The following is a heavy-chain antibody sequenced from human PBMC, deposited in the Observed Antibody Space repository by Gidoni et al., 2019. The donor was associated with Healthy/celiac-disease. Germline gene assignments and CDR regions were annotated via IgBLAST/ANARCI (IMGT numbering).Heavy chain of an antibody. Sequence: QVQLQQWGAGLLKPSETLSLTCAVYGGSFSGYYWSWIRQPPGKGLEWIGEINHSGSTNYNPSLKSRVTISVDTSKNQFSLKLSSVTAADTAVYYCARGWFTMVRGVIKFDPWGQGTLVTVSS. D-gene: IGHD3-10*01. V-gene: IGHV4-34*01. CDR3: ARGWFTMVRGVIKFDP. J-gene: IGHJ5*02. CDR2: INHSGST. CDR1: GGSFSGYY.